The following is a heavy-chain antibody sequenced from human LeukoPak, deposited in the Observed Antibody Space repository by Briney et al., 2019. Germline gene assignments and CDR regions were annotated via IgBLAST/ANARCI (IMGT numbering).Heavy chain of an antibody. V-gene: IGHV1-18*01. CDR1: GYSFRSYG. CDR3: AKVGDSSSLAF. J-gene: IGHJ4*02. D-gene: IGHD6-13*01. Sequence: GASVKVSCKASGYSFRSYGISWVRQAPGQGLEWMGWISAYNGNTNYVQKLQGRVTMTTDTSTSTAYMELRSLRSDDTAVYYCAKVGDSSSLAFWGQGTLVTVSS. CDR2: ISAYNGNT.